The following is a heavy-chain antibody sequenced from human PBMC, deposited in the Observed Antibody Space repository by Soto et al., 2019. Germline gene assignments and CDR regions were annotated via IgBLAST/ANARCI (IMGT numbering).Heavy chain of an antibody. J-gene: IGHJ6*03. V-gene: IGHV3-23*01. D-gene: IGHD3-10*01. CDR3: AKTSTPRGYYYYYMDV. CDR1: GFTFSSYA. CDR2: ISGSGGST. Sequence: EVQLLESGGGLVQPGGSLRLSCAASGFTFSSYAMSWVRQAPGKGLEWVSAISGSGGSTYYADSVKGRFTISRDNSKNTLYLQMNSLRAEDTAVYYCAKTSTPRGYYYYYMDVWGKGTTVTVSS.